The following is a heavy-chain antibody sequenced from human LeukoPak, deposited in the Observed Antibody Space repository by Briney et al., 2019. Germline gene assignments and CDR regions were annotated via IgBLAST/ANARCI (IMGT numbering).Heavy chain of an antibody. CDR1: GFTFGDYA. CDR3: AKDIGPTGDAFHI. V-gene: IGHV3-9*03. CDR2: ISWNSGFI. D-gene: IGHD1-14*01. Sequence: GGSLRLSCSATGFTFGDYAMHWFRQAPGKGLEWVSGISWNSGFIDYADSVKGRFTISRDNAKNSLYLQLNSLRPEDMAFYYCAKDIGPTGDAFHIWGQGTVVTVSS. J-gene: IGHJ3*02.